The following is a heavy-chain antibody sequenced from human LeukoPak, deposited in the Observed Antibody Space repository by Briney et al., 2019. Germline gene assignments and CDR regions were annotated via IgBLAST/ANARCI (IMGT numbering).Heavy chain of an antibody. CDR1: GFTFSSYG. V-gene: IGHV3-30*02. J-gene: IGHJ4*02. CDR3: APRVVVIAAPFDY. CDR2: IRYDGSNK. D-gene: IGHD2-21*01. Sequence: PGGSLRLSCAASGFTFSSYGMHWVRQAPGKGLEWVAFIRYDGSNKYYADSVKGRFTISRDNSKNTLYLHMNSLRAEDTAVYYCAPRVVVIAAPFDYWGQGTLVTVSS.